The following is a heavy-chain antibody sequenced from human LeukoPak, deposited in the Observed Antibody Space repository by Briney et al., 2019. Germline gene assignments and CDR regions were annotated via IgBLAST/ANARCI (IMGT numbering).Heavy chain of an antibody. Sequence: SETLSLTCTVSGGSISSSSYSWGWIRQSPGKGLEWIGTIYHSGRTYYIPSLRTRVTISVDTSKNQFSLKLSSVTAADTAVYYCTRGYYYDSSGRRIFDYWGQGTLVTVSS. CDR1: GGSISSSSYS. J-gene: IGHJ4*02. D-gene: IGHD3-22*01. CDR3: TRGYYYDSSGRRIFDY. CDR2: IYHSGRT. V-gene: IGHV4-39*01.